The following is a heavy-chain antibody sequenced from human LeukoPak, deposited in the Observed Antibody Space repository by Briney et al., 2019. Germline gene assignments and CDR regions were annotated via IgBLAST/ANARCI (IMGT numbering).Heavy chain of an antibody. CDR1: GFTFSSYA. CDR3: AKHSGSYGRPLDY. Sequence: GGSLRLSCVASGFTFSSYAMSWVRQAPGKGLEWVSAISGSGGSTYYADSVKGRFTISRDNSKDTLYLQMNSLRAEDTAVYYCAKHSGSYGRPLDYWGQGTLVTVSS. D-gene: IGHD3-10*01. V-gene: IGHV3-23*01. J-gene: IGHJ4*02. CDR2: ISGSGGST.